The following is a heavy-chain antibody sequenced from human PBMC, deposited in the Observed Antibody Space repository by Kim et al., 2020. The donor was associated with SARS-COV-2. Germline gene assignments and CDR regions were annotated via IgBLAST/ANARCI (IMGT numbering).Heavy chain of an antibody. D-gene: IGHD3-22*01. CDR3: AKDHRVFGSDYYDSSGYYYGGEVGSYFDY. J-gene: IGHJ4*02. V-gene: IGHV3-23*01. Sequence: GGSLRLSCAASGFTFSSYAMSWVRQAPGKGLEWVSAISGSGGSTYYADSVKGRFTISRDNSKNTLYLQMNSLRAEDTAVYYCAKDHRVFGSDYYDSSGYYYGGEVGSYFDYWGQGTLVTVSS. CDR1: GFTFSSYA. CDR2: ISGSGGST.